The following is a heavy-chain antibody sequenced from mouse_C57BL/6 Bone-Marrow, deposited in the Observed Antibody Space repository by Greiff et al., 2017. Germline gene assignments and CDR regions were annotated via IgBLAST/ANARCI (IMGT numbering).Heavy chain of an antibody. V-gene: IGHV3-6*01. CDR2: ISYDGSN. CDR3: ARPYYSNSWFAY. Sequence: EVQLVESGPGLVKPSQSLSLTCSVTGYSITSGYYWNWIRQFPGNKLEWMGYISYDGSNNYNPSLKNRISITRDTSKNQFFLKLNSVTTEDTATYYCARPYYSNSWFAYWGQGTLVTVSA. J-gene: IGHJ3*01. CDR1: GYSITSGYY. D-gene: IGHD2-5*01.